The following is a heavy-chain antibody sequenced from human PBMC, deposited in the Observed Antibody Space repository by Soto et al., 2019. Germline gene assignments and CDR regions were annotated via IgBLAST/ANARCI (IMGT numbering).Heavy chain of an antibody. CDR1: GFTFSSYW. D-gene: IGHD3-10*01. CDR2: IKQDGSEK. CDR3: ARDFGGGTYYYYYYYMDV. Sequence: GGSLRLSCAASGFTFSSYWMSWVRQAPGKGLEWVANIKQDGSEKYYVDSVKGRFTISRDNAKNSLYLQMNSLRAEDTAVYYCARDFGGGTYYYYYYYMDVWGKGTTVTVSS. V-gene: IGHV3-7*01. J-gene: IGHJ6*03.